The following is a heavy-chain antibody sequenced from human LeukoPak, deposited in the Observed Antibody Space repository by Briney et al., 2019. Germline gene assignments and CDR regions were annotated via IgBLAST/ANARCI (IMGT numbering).Heavy chain of an antibody. Sequence: ASVKVSCKASGYTFTGYYMHWVRQAPGQGLEWMGWINPNSGGTNYAQEFQGRVTMTRDTSISTAYMELSRLRSDDTAVYYCARDLSTVVTRDFDYWGQGTLVTVSS. D-gene: IGHD4-23*01. CDR2: INPNSGGT. CDR1: GYTFTGYY. J-gene: IGHJ4*02. CDR3: ARDLSTVVTRDFDY. V-gene: IGHV1-2*02.